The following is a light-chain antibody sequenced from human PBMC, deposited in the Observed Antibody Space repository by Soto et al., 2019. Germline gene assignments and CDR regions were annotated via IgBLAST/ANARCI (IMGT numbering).Light chain of an antibody. V-gene: IGKV1-6*01. Sequence: AIQMTQSPSSLYASVGDRVTITCRASQGIRTELGWYQQKPGKAPRLLIYGASTLQGGVPSRFSGSGSGTDFTLTISSLQPEDFATDYCLQDNSYPRTFGQGTKVEIK. J-gene: IGKJ1*01. CDR2: GAS. CDR3: LQDNSYPRT. CDR1: QGIRTE.